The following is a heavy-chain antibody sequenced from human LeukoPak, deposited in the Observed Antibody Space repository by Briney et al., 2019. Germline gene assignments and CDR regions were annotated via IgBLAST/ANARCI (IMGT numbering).Heavy chain of an antibody. CDR1: GYTFTSYY. V-gene: IGHV1-46*01. CDR2: IDPSGGTT. J-gene: IGHJ4*02. D-gene: IGHD2-21*01. Sequence: ASVKVSCKASGYTFTSYYVHWVRQAPGQGLEWLAFIDPSGGTTTYSQSFRGRVTLTRDMSTSTVYMELSSLRSEDTAVYYCAREGRPDSTFDYWGQGTLVTVSS. CDR3: AREGRPDSTFDY.